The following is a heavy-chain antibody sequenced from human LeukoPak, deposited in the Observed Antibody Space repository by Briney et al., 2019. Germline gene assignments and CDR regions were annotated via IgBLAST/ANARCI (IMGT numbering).Heavy chain of an antibody. V-gene: IGHV4-39*07. J-gene: IGHJ6*03. D-gene: IGHD3-3*01. CDR3: ARDLAARTIFGVAYYYMDV. Sequence: SETLSLTCTVSGGSISSSSYYWGWIRQPPGKGLEWIGSIYYSGSTYYNPSLKSRVTISVDTSKNQFSLKLSPVTAADTAVYYCARDLAARTIFGVAYYYMDVWGKGTTVTVSS. CDR2: IYYSGST. CDR1: GGSISSSSYY.